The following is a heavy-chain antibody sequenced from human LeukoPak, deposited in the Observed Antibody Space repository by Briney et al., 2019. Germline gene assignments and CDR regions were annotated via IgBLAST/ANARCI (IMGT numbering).Heavy chain of an antibody. J-gene: IGHJ4*02. V-gene: IGHV4-38-2*01. D-gene: IGHD3-9*01. CDR2: LCHGGST. Sequence: AETLSLTCAASGYFISSGCCWCWLRHPPGERLGLIWILCHGGSTYYTQSVKSRFTISADTSKNKLYLRLNCMSAADTAVYYAGADYYGWGDDWGQGRLVTV. CDR1: GYFISSGCC. CDR3: GADYYGWGDD.